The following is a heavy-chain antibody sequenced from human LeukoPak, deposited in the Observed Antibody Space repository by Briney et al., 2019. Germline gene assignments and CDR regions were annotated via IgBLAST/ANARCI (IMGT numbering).Heavy chain of an antibody. D-gene: IGHD2-2*01. CDR1: GYTFTSYY. V-gene: IGHV1-46*01. CDR2: INPSGGST. J-gene: IGHJ5*02. Sequence: ASVKVSCKASGYTFTSYYMHWVRQAPGQGLEWMGIINPSGGSTSYAQKFQGRVTMTRDTSTSTVYMELSSLRSEDTAVYYCARGVKYQLLLGDKWFDPWGQGTLVTVSS. CDR3: ARGVKYQLLLGDKWFDP.